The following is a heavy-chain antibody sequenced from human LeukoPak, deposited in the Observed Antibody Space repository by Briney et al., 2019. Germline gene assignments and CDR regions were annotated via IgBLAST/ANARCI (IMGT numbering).Heavy chain of an antibody. CDR2: INPNSGGT. J-gene: IGHJ4*02. V-gene: IGHV1-2*02. D-gene: IGHD1-20*01. CDR3: AGLPRDNWNEPLDY. Sequence: ASVKVSCKASGYTFTDYYMHWVRQAPGQGLEWMGWINPNSGGTKCAQKFQGRVTMTRDTSINTAYMELSRLTYDDTAVYYCAGLPRDNWNEPLDYWGQGTLVTVSS. CDR1: GYTFTDYY.